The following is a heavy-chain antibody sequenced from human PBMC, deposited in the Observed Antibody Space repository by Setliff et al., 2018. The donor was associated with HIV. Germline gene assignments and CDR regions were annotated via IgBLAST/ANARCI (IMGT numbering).Heavy chain of an antibody. J-gene: IGHJ5*02. CDR1: GFTFSSYG. Sequence: GGSLRLSCAASGFTFSSYGMHWVRQAPGKGLEWVANIKQDGSEKYYVDSVKGRFTISRDNAKNSLYLQMNSLRAEDTAVYYCARGGAREYQLLYNYFDPWGQGTLVTVSS. CDR2: IKQDGSEK. V-gene: IGHV3-7*01. CDR3: ARGGAREYQLLYNYFDP. D-gene: IGHD2-2*01.